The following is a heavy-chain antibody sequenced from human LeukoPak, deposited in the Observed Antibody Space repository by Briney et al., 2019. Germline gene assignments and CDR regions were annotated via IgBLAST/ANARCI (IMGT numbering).Heavy chain of an antibody. J-gene: IGHJ3*02. Sequence: PSETLSLTCAVSDDSFSSHHWTWIRQPPGKGLEWIGYISYIGRTNYNPSLKSRVTISIDTSKNQFSLKLSSVTAADTAVYYCARDLVTVTKGFDIWGQGTMVSVSS. CDR2: ISYIGRT. CDR3: ARDLVTVTKGFDI. D-gene: IGHD4-17*01. V-gene: IGHV4-59*11. CDR1: DDSFSSHH.